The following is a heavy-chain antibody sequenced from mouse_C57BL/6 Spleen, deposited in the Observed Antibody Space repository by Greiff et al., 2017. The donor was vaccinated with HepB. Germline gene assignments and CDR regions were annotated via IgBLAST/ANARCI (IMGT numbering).Heavy chain of an antibody. CDR2: INSDGGST. J-gene: IGHJ1*03. Sequence: EVMLVESGGGLVQPGESLKLSYESNEYEFPSHDMSWVRKTPEKRLELVAAINSDGGSTYYPDTVERRFIISRDNTKKTLYLQMSSLRSEDTALYYCARRDGYYWYFDVWGTGTTVTVSS. CDR1: EYEFPSHD. D-gene: IGHD2-3*01. CDR3: ARRDGYYWYFDV. V-gene: IGHV5-2*01.